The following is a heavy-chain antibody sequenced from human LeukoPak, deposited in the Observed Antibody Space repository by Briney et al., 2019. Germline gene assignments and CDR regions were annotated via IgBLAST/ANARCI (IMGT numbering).Heavy chain of an antibody. V-gene: IGHV3-15*01. J-gene: IGHJ4*02. D-gene: IGHD5-18*01. CDR2: IKSKTDGGTT. CDR3: TTELLDQQLGYVFDY. CDR1: GFPFSSYW. Sequence: GGSLRLSCVASGFPFSSYWMTWVRQAPGKGLEWVGRIKSKTDGGTTDYAAPVKGRFTISRDDSKNTLYLQMNSLKTEDTAVYYCTTELLDQQLGYVFDYWGQGTLVTVSS.